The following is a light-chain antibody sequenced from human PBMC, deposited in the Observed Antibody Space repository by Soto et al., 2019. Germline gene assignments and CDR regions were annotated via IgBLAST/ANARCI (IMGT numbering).Light chain of an antibody. CDR2: AAS. CDR1: PGIRNY. Sequence: DIRMTQSPSSLSASVGDRVTITCRSSPGIRNYLAWYQQKPGKVPQLLIYAASTLHSGVPSRLSGSGSGTDFTLTISSLQPEDVATYYGQKYDSAPLTFGPGTKVDIK. CDR3: QKYDSAPLT. J-gene: IGKJ3*01. V-gene: IGKV1-27*01.